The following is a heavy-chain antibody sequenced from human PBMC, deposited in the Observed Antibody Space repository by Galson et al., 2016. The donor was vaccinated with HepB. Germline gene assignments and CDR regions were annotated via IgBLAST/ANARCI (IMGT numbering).Heavy chain of an antibody. D-gene: IGHD6-19*01. J-gene: IGHJ4*02. CDR3: AKSKGGVWSYYFDY. CDR2: INSDGSTT. V-gene: IGHV3-74*01. Sequence: SLRLSCAASGFTFSSYWMHWVRQSPEEGLVWVSHINSDGSTTAYAASVKGRFTISRDNAKKTLYLQMNSLRAEDTAVYYCAKSKGGVWSYYFDYWGQGTLVTVSS. CDR1: GFTFSSYW.